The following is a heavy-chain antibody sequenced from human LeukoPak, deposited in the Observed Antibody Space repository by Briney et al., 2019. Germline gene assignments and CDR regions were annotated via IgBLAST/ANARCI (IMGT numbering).Heavy chain of an antibody. V-gene: IGHV1-2*02. CDR2: FNLNSGGT. CDR1: GYTFTGYF. D-gene: IGHD2/OR15-2a*01. CDR3: TRGNIVTRRGDNWFDP. Sequence: GASVKVSCKASGYTFTGYFMHWVRQAPGQGLEWMGWFNLNSGGTNYAQKFQGRVAITRDTSISTAYMELNRLTSDDTAVYYCTRGNIVTRRGDNWFDPWGQGTLVTVSS. J-gene: IGHJ5*02.